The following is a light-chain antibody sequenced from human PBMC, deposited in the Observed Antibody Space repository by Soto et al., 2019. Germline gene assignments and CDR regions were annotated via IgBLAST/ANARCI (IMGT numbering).Light chain of an antibody. CDR3: AAWDDSLNGYV. J-gene: IGLJ1*01. CDR1: SSNIGSNT. V-gene: IGLV1-44*01. Sequence: QSVLTQPPSASGTPGQRVTISCSGSSSNIGSNTVNWYQQLPGTAPKLLIYSNNQRPSGVPDRFSGSKSGTSASLAISGLQSEDEADYCCAAWDDSLNGYVFGTGTKLIVL. CDR2: SNN.